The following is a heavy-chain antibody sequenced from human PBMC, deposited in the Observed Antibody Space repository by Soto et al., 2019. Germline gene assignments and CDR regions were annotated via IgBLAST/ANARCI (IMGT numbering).Heavy chain of an antibody. J-gene: IGHJ5*02. V-gene: IGHV1-3*01. CDR2: INDGNGNT. CDR3: ARDLRFDP. CDR1: GYTFTSYA. D-gene: IGHD3-16*01. Sequence: QVQLVQPGAEVKKPGASVKVSCKASGYTFTSYAMHWVRQAPGQRLEWMGWINDGNGNTKYSQKFQGRVTITRDTSASTAYMELTSLRSEDTAVYYCARDLRFDPWGQGTLVTVSS.